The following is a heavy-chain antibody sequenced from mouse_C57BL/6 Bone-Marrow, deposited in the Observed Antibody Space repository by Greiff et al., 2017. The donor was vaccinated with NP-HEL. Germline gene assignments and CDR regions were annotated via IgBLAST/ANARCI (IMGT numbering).Heavy chain of an antibody. J-gene: IGHJ2*01. Sequence: VQLQQPGAELVKPGASVKLSCKASGYTFTSYWMHWVKQRPGQGLEWIGMIHPNSGSTNYNEKFKSKATLTVDKSSSTAYMQLSSLTSEDSAVYDCEREDLLWLRQGAFDYWGQGTTLTVSS. D-gene: IGHD2-2*01. CDR2: IHPNSGST. CDR3: EREDLLWLRQGAFDY. V-gene: IGHV1-64*01. CDR1: GYTFTSYW.